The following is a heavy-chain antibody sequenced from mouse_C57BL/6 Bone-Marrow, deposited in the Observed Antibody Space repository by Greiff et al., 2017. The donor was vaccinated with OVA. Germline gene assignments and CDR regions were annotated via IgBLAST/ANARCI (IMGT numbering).Heavy chain of an antibody. CDR3: ARDYYGSSPHWYFDV. D-gene: IGHD1-1*01. CDR1: GYTFTSYW. V-gene: IGHV1-72*01. J-gene: IGHJ1*03. CDR2: IDPNSGGT. Sequence: QVQLQQPGAELVKPGASVKLSCKASGYTFTSYWMHWVKQRPGRGLEWIGRIDPNSGGTKYNEKFKSKAKLTVDKPSSTAYMQLSSLTSEDSAVYYCARDYYGSSPHWYFDVWGTGTTVTVSS.